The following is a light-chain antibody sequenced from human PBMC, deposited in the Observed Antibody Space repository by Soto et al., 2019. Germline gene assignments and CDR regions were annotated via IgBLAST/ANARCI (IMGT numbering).Light chain of an antibody. CDR1: QSLLHNNGYNY. J-gene: IGKJ2*01. CDR3: MPALQPPYT. Sequence: DIVMTQSPLSLPVTPGEPASISCRSSQSLLHNNGYNYFDWYLQKPGHSPHLLISSCSNRGSGDPVRFSGSGGGTDCTLDISRVEDEDTGVYYCMPALQPPYTFGQGNKLEN. CDR2: SCS. V-gene: IGKV2-28*01.